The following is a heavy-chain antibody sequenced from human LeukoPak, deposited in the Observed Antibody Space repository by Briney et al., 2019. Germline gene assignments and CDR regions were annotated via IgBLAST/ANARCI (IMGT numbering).Heavy chain of an antibody. Sequence: GGSLRLSCAASGFTFSSYAMSWVRQAPGKGLEWVGRIKSKTDGGTTDYAAPVKGRFTISRDDSKNTLYLQMNSLKTEDTAVYYCTTDLDTAMAKTPWGQGTLVTVSS. CDR3: TTDLDTAMAKTP. D-gene: IGHD5-18*01. CDR1: GFTFSSYA. V-gene: IGHV3-15*01. J-gene: IGHJ5*02. CDR2: IKSKTDGGTT.